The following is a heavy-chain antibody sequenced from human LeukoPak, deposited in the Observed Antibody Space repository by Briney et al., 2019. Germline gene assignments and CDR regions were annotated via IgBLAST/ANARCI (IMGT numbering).Heavy chain of an antibody. CDR1: GGSVSSGSYS. CDR2: IYHSGST. J-gene: IGHJ4*02. V-gene: IGHV4-30-2*01. D-gene: IGHD3-16*01. CDR3: AGGYGASYRFDY. Sequence: PSETLSLTCTVSGGSVSSGSYSWSWIRQPPGKGLEWIGYIYHSGSTTYNPSLKSRVTISLDRSKNQFSLKLSSVTAADTAVYYCAGGYGASYRFDYWGQGTLVTVSS.